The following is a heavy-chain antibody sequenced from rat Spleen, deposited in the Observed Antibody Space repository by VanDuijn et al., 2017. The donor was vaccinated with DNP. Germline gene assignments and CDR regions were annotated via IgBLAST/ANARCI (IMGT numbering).Heavy chain of an antibody. D-gene: IGHD1-9*01. CDR3: ARSVGGGYNPFDY. V-gene: IGHV3-1*01. Sequence: EVQLQESGPGLVKPSQSLSLTCSVTGYSITSNYWGWIRKFPGNKMEWMGYISYSGSTTYNPSLKSRNSITRDTSKNQFFLQLNSVTTEDTATYYCARSVGGGYNPFDYWGQGVMVTVSS. CDR2: ISYSGST. J-gene: IGHJ2*01. CDR1: GYSITSNY.